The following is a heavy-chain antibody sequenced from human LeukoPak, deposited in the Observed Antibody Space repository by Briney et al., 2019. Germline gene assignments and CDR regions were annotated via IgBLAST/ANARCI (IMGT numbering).Heavy chain of an antibody. D-gene: IGHD3-10*01. Sequence: SETLSLTCTVSGGSIGSSSYYWGWIRQPPGKGLEWIGSIYYSGSTYYNPSLKSRVTISVDTSKNQFSLKLSSVTAADTAAYYCARHLILWFGAAGWFDPWGQGTLVTVSS. CDR3: ARHLILWFGAAGWFDP. CDR2: IYYSGST. CDR1: GGSIGSSSYY. V-gene: IGHV4-39*01. J-gene: IGHJ5*02.